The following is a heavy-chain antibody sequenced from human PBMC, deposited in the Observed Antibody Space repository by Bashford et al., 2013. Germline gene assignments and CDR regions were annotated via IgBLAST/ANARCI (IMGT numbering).Heavy chain of an antibody. CDR1: GGSINSFY. V-gene: IGHV4-59*01. CDR3: ARAKNWNNSPYYFDS. Sequence: SETLSLTCTVSGGSINSFYWTWIRQPPGKGLEWIGYIFYSGSPTYYNPSLKSRVTISVDTSQSRFSLRLNSVTAADTAVYYCARAKNWNNSPYYFDSWGQGTLVTVSS. J-gene: IGHJ4*02. D-gene: IGHD1/OR15-1a*01. CDR2: IFYSGSPT.